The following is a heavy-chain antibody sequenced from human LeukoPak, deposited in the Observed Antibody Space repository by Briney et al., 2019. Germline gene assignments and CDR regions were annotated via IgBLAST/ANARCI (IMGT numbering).Heavy chain of an antibody. V-gene: IGHV3-48*03. CDR2: INSIGTTI. D-gene: IGHD2-15*01. CDR3: VRNRGSEVDY. Sequence: GGSLGLSCAASGFSFSSYEMNWVRQAPGKGPEWISYINSIGTTIYYADSVKGRFTVSRDNAKSSLYLQTSSLRVEDTAVYYCVRNRGSEVDYWGQGTLVTVSS. J-gene: IGHJ4*02. CDR1: GFSFSSYE.